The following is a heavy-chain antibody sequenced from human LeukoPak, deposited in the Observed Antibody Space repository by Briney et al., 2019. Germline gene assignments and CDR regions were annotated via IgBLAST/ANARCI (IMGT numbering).Heavy chain of an antibody. V-gene: IGHV3-21*01. D-gene: IGHD3-22*01. CDR1: GFPFSSYA. Sequence: GGSLRLSCAASGFPFSSYAMNWVRQAPGKGLEWVSSISSSSSYIYYADSVKGRFTISRDNAKNSLYLQMNSLRAEDTAVYYCARGDSSGPQFEYWGQGTLVTVSS. J-gene: IGHJ4*02. CDR2: ISSSSSYI. CDR3: ARGDSSGPQFEY.